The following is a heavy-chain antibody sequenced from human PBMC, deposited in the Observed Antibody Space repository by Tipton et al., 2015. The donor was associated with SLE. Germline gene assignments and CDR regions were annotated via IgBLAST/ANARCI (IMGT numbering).Heavy chain of an antibody. CDR3: ATGTLVGSWYYSMDV. V-gene: IGHV4-59*01. CDR2: IYSSGTT. J-gene: IGHJ6*03. CDR1: DGSISSYY. D-gene: IGHD2-2*03. Sequence: TLSLTCTVSDGSISSYYWSWIRQPPGKGLEWIGYIYSSGTTNYNPSLKSRVTISQDTSKNQFSLKLSSVTAADTAVYYCATGTLVGSWYYSMDVWGKGTTVTVSS.